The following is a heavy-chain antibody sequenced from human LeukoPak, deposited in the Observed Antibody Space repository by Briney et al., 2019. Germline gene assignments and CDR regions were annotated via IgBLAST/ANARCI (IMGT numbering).Heavy chain of an antibody. J-gene: IGHJ4*02. CDR1: GFTFSSYS. CDR2: INKDGSET. CDR3: ARDKVTY. V-gene: IGHV3-7*01. Sequence: GGSLRLSCAASGFTFSSYSMNWVRQAPGKGLEWVAHINKDGSETYYVDSVKGRFTISRDNAKSSLYLQMNSLRVDDTAVYYCARDKVTYRGQGTLVTVSS.